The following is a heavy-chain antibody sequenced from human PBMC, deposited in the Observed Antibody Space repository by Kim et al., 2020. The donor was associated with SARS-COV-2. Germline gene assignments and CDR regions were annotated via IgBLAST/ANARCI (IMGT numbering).Heavy chain of an antibody. V-gene: IGHV3-30-3*01. CDR2: ISYDGSNK. CDR3: ARDILTNSLYDYYGMDV. D-gene: IGHD3-9*01. CDR1: GFTFSSYA. J-gene: IGHJ6*02. Sequence: GGSLRLSCAASGFTFSSYAMHWVRQAPGKGLEWVALISYDGSNKYYADSVKGRFTISRDNSKNTLYLQMNSLRAEDTAVYNCARDILTNSLYDYYGMDVWGQGTTVTVSS.